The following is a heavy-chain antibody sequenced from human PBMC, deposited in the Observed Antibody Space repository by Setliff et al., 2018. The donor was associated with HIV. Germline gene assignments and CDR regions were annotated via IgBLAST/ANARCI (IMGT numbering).Heavy chain of an antibody. V-gene: IGHV4-4*07. Sequence: PSETLSLTCTVSGGSISNFYWSWIRQPAGKGLEWVGRMFVGESPNYNPSLKSRLSISVDTSKRQFSLKLTSVTAADTAVYYCARGLYGSGSFFFDSWGRGTLVTVSS. CDR3: ARGLYGSGSFFFDS. D-gene: IGHD3-10*01. J-gene: IGHJ4*02. CDR2: MFVGESP. CDR1: GGSISNFY.